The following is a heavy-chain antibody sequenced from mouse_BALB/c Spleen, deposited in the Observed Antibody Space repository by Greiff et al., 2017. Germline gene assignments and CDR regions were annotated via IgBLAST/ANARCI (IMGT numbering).Heavy chain of an antibody. V-gene: IGHV2-6-7*01. CDR3: ARETGYYGSYAMDY. CDR1: GFSLTGYG. CDR2: IWGDGST. J-gene: IGHJ4*01. Sequence: VQVVESGPGLVAPSQSLSITCTVSGFSLTGYGVNWVRQPPGKGLEWLGMIWGDGSTDYNSALKSRLSISKDNSKSQVFLKMNSLQTDDTARYYCARETGYYGSYAMDYWGQGTSVTVSS. D-gene: IGHD2-3*01.